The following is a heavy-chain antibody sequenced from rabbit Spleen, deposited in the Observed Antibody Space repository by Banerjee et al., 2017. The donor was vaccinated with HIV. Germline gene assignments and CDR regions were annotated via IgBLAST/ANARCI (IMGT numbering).Heavy chain of an antibody. CDR1: GFSFSSGYD. J-gene: IGHJ4*01. CDR3: AREVLYAAYAGFGDVNMYYFDL. V-gene: IGHV1S45*01. D-gene: IGHD4-2*01. CDR2: IYAGSGDST. Sequence: QEQLVESGGDLVKPGASLTLTCKASGFSFSSGYDMCWVRQAPGKGLEWIACIYAGSGDSTYYTTWAKGRFTISKTSSTTVTLQMTSLTAADTATYFCAREVLYAAYAGFGDVNMYYFDLWGPGTLVTFS.